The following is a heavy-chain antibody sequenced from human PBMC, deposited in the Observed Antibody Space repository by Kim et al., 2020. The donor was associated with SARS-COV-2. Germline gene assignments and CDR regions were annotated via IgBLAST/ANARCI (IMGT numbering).Heavy chain of an antibody. D-gene: IGHD3-22*01. CDR3: AREVDSGDSYEDF. Sequence: RSYFISGVRRAPGQGLGWVGRINCMFGSAKYAQRFQGRVTITADMSTSTVHMELRSLTSEDTAVYYCAREVDSGDSYEDFWGQGTLVIVS. V-gene: IGHV1-69*06. J-gene: IGHJ4*02. CDR2: INCMFGSA. CDR1: RSYF.